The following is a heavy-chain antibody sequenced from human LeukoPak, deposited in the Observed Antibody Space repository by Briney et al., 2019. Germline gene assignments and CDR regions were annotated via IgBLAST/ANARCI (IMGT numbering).Heavy chain of an antibody. CDR2: IYTSGST. J-gene: IGHJ6*03. Sequence: SETLSLTCTVSSGSINNGTYYWTWIRQPAGKGLEWIGRIYTSGSTNYNPSLKSRVTISVDTSKNHFSLKLTSVTAADTAVYYCARDPSPNNYGSGSLLNYMDVWGKGTTVTVSS. CDR3: ARDPSPNNYGSGSLLNYMDV. D-gene: IGHD3-10*01. V-gene: IGHV4-61*02. CDR1: SGSINNGTYY.